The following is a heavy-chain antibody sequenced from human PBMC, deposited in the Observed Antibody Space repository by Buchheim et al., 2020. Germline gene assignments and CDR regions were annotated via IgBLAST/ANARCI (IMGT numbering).Heavy chain of an antibody. CDR2: ISSDGSNK. J-gene: IGHJ3*02. Sequence: QAQLVESGGGVVQPGRSLRLSCAASGFTFNTYGMHWVRQAPGKGLEWVAVISSDGSNKKLAGSVRGRFTISRDNSKNTLYLQMNSLRAEDTAVYYCASLKWGAFDIWGQGT. V-gene: IGHV3-30*03. D-gene: IGHD1-26*01. CDR1: GFTFNTYG. CDR3: ASLKWGAFDI.